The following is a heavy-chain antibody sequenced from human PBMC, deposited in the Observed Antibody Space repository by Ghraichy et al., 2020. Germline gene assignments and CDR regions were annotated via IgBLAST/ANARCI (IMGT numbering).Heavy chain of an antibody. CDR3: ARGGYSYGYDYYFDS. CDR2: T. D-gene: IGHD5-18*01. J-gene: IGHJ4*02. Sequence: TNYNPSLKSRVTILVDTSKNQFSLKLSSVTAADTAVYYCARGGYSYGYDYYFDSSAQG. V-gene: IGHV4-34*01.